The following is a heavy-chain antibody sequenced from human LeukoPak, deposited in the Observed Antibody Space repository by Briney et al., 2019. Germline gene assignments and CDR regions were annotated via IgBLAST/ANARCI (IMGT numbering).Heavy chain of an antibody. CDR1: GFTFSDYY. D-gene: IGHD5-24*01. Sequence: GGSLRLSCAASGFTFSDYYMSWIRQAPGKGLEWVSYISSSGSTIYYADSVKGRFTISRDNAKNSLYLQMNSLRAEDTAVYYCSRGAARMVEMGTIISFEYWGRGTLVTVSS. CDR3: SRGAARMVEMGTIISFEY. J-gene: IGHJ4*02. V-gene: IGHV3-11*04. CDR2: ISSSGSTI.